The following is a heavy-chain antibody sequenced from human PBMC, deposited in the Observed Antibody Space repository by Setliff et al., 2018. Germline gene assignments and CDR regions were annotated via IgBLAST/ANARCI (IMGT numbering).Heavy chain of an antibody. J-gene: IGHJ6*02. V-gene: IGHV4-38-2*02. CDR1: GYSISSGYY. CDR2: IYTSGST. D-gene: IGHD6-13*01. CDR3: ARSAGYSSSWYNYYYGMDV. Sequence: SETLSLTCTVSGYSISSGYYWGWIRQPAGKGLEWIGHIYTSGSTNYNPSLKSRVTISVDTSKNQFSLKLSSVTAADTAVYYCARSAGYSSSWYNYYYGMDVWGQGTTVTVSS.